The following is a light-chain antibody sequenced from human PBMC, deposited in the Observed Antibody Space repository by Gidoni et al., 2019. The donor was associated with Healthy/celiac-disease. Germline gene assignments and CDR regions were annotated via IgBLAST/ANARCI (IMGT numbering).Light chain of an antibody. V-gene: IGKV3-20*01. J-gene: IGKJ3*01. CDR1: QSVSSSD. CDR3: QQYGSSPFT. Sequence: EIVLTQSPGTLSLSPGERATLSCRASQSVSSSDLAWYQQKPGQAPRLLLYGASRRATGIPDRFRGSGSGTDFTLTISRLEPEDFAVYYCQQYGSSPFTFXPXTKVDIK. CDR2: GAS.